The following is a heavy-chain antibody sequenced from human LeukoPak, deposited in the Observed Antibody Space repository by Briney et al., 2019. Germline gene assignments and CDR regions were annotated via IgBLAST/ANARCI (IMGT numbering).Heavy chain of an antibody. J-gene: IGHJ6*02. CDR1: GYTFTSYA. V-gene: IGHV1-69*13. D-gene: IGHD6-13*01. Sequence: GASVKVSCKASGYTFTSYAMNWVRQAPGQGLEWMGGIIPIFGTANYAQKFQGRVTITADESTSTAYMELSSLRSEDTAVYYCARVDVAAAGTTTGDYYYYGMDVWGQGTTVTVSS. CDR2: IIPIFGTA. CDR3: ARVDVAAAGTTTGDYYYYGMDV.